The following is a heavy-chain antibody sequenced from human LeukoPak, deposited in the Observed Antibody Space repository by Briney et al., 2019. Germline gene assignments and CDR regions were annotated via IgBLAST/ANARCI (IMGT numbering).Heavy chain of an antibody. V-gene: IGHV1-8*01. CDR3: ARNLPSTGDFDY. CDR1: GYTFTNYD. J-gene: IGHJ4*02. Sequence: ASVKVSCKASGYTFTNYDINWVRQATGQGFEWLGWMNPNSGNTGYAQKFQGRVTMTRITSISTAYMELSGLISEDTAVYYCARNLPSTGDFDYWGQGTLVSVSS. D-gene: IGHD7-27*01. CDR2: MNPNSGNT.